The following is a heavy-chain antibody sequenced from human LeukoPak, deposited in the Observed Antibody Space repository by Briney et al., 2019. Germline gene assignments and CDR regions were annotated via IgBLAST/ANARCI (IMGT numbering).Heavy chain of an antibody. V-gene: IGHV4-61*02. CDR1: GGSITSGSYY. CDR2: IYINGNT. J-gene: IGHJ4*02. Sequence: PSQTLSLTCTVSGGSITSGSYYWTWIRQFAGKGLEWIGRIYINGNTNYNPSLKGRVTISVDTSKNQFSLKLSSVTAADTAVYYCAGAFDYWGQGTLVTVSS. CDR3: AGAFDY.